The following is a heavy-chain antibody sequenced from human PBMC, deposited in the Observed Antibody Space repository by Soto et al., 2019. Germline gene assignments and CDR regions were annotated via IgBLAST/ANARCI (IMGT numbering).Heavy chain of an antibody. V-gene: IGHV3-23*01. CDR3: AKGFWAVAGTRYFDY. Sequence: GGSLRLSCVASGFTFSSYDMHWVRQATGKGLEWVSVISGSGNITYYADSVKGRFSISRDNSKNTLYLQMNSLRAEDTAVYYCAKGFWAVAGTRYFDYWGQGTLVTVSS. D-gene: IGHD6-19*01. J-gene: IGHJ4*02. CDR1: GFTFSSYD. CDR2: ISGSGNIT.